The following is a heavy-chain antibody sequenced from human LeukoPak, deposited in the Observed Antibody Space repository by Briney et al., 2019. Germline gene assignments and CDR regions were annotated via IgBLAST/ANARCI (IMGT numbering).Heavy chain of an antibody. D-gene: IGHD6-13*01. CDR2: IFYSGST. V-gene: IGHV4-30-4*08. CDR1: GGSINRGY. CDR3: ASGYGSGWFDR. Sequence: SETLSLTCTVSGGSINRGYWSWVRQHPGKGLEWIGHIFYSGSTFYNPPLKSRVTIAVHTSRDQFSLQLTSVTAADTAVYYCASGYGSGWFDRWGQGTLVSVSS. J-gene: IGHJ5*02.